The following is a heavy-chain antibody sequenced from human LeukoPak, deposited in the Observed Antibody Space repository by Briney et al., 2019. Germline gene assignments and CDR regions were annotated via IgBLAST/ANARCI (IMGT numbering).Heavy chain of an antibody. Sequence: SETLSLTCTVSGGSISSSSYYWGWIRQPPGKGLEWIGSIYYSGSTYYNPSLKSRVTISVDTSKNQFSLKLSSVTAADTAVYYCARDPVDTAMVTWFDPWGQGTLVTVSS. J-gene: IGHJ5*02. CDR1: GGSISSSSYY. D-gene: IGHD5-18*01. CDR2: IYYSGST. CDR3: ARDPVDTAMVTWFDP. V-gene: IGHV4-39*07.